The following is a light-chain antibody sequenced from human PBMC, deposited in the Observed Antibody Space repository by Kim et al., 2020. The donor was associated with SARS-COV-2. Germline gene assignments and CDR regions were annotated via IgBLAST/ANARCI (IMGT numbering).Light chain of an antibody. CDR2: DDS. J-gene: IGLJ2*01. Sequence: PGKTARITCGGNNMGSKSVHWYQQKPGQAPVLVVYDDSDRPSGIPERFSGSNSGDTATLTISRVEAGDEADYYCQVWDSSSYHSFFGGGTQLTVL. CDR1: NMGSKS. V-gene: IGLV3-21*03. CDR3: QVWDSSSYHSF.